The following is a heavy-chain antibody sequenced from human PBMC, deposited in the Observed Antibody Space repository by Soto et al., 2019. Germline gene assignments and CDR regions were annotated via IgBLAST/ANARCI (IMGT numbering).Heavy chain of an antibody. CDR3: ASEGNSPSLNWFDP. CDR2: IYYSGST. J-gene: IGHJ5*02. D-gene: IGHD2-21*01. V-gene: IGHV4-61*01. CDR1: GGSVSSGSYY. Sequence: SETLSLTCTVSGGSVSSGSYYWSWIRQPPGKGLEWIGYIYYSGSTNYNPSLKSRVTISVDTSKNQFSLKLSSVTAADTAVYYCASEGNSPSLNWFDPWGQGTLVTVSS.